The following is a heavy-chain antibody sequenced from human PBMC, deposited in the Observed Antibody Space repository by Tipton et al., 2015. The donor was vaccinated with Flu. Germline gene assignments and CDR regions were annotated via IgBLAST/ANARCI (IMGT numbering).Heavy chain of an antibody. D-gene: IGHD4-17*01. CDR3: TGDYVNSDY. CDR1: GFTFSASA. CDR2: IRSKADAYAT. V-gene: IGHV3-73*01. J-gene: IGHJ4*02. Sequence: VQLVQSGGGLVQPGGSLKLSCAASGFTFSASAMQWVRRASGRGLEWLGRIRSKADAYATTYAASVKGRFTISRDDSKNTAYLQMNSVKTEDTALYYCTGDYVNSDYWGQGTLVTVFS.